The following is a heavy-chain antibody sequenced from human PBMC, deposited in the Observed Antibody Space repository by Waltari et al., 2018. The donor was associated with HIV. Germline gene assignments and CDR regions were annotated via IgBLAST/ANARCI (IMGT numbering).Heavy chain of an antibody. CDR1: AFPCSSYS. D-gene: IGHD6-19*01. Sequence: EVQLVDSGGGLVKRGGYLRLSCAASAFPCSSYSMKWIRQAPGKGLEGVSSSSSSSSYIYYADSVKGRFTISRDNAKNSLYLQMNSLRAEDTAVYYCATLVSSGWYYFDYWGQGTLVTVSS. V-gene: IGHV3-21*01. CDR3: ATLVSSGWYYFDY. J-gene: IGHJ4*02. CDR2: SSSSSSYI.